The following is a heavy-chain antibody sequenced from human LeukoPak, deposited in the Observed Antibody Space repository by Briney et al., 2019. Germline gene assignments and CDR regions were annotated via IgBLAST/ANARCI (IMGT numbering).Heavy chain of an antibody. D-gene: IGHD3-16*02. CDR1: GFTFSSYS. J-gene: IGHJ6*04. V-gene: IGHV3-21*01. CDR2: ISNSSSYI. CDR3: ARAYRPVNLQPDV. Sequence: GGSLRLSCAASGFTFSSYSMNWVRQAPGKGLEWVSSISNSSSYIYYADSVKGRFTISRDNAKNSLYLQMNSLRAEDTAVYYFARAYRPVNLQPDVWGKGTTVTVSS.